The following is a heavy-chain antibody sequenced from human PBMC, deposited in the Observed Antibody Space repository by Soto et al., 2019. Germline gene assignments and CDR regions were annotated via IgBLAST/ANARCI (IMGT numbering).Heavy chain of an antibody. CDR3: ARRDSSYFDY. CDR1: GGSISSYY. CDR2: IYYSGST. V-gene: IGHV4-59*01. Sequence: PSETLSLTCTVSGGSISSYYGCWIRQPPGKGLEWIGYIYYSGSTNYNPSLKSRVTISVDTSKNQFSLKLSSVTAADTAVYYCARRDSSYFDYWGQGTLVTVSS. D-gene: IGHD6-13*01. J-gene: IGHJ4*02.